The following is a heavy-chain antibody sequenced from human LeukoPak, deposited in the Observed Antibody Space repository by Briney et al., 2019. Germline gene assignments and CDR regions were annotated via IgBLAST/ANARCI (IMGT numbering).Heavy chain of an antibody. CDR3: ARRPTGDTKFDY. D-gene: IGHD7-27*01. CDR2: IYSSGST. CDR1: GGSSSNYF. Sequence: PSETLSLTCSVSGGSSSNYFWTWIRQPPGKGLEWIGYIYSSGSTYYNPSLKSRVTISVDTSKNRFSLKLSTVTAADTAVYYCARRPTGDTKFDYWGQGTLVTVSS. J-gene: IGHJ4*02. V-gene: IGHV4-59*08.